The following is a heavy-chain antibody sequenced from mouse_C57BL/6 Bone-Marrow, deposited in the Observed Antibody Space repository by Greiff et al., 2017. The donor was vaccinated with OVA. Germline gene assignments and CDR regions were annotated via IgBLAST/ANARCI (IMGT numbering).Heavy chain of an antibody. D-gene: IGHD1-1*01. J-gene: IGHJ3*01. CDR1: GFTFSDYG. V-gene: IGHV5-15*01. CDR2: ISNLAYSI. CDR3: ARQYYGSSRGSWFAY. Sequence: EVKLMESGGGLVQPGGSLKLSCAASGFTFSDYGMAWVRQAPRKGPEWVAFISNLAYSIYYADTVTGRFTISRENAKNTLYLDMSSLRSEDTAMYYCARQYYGSSRGSWFAYWGQGTLVTVSA.